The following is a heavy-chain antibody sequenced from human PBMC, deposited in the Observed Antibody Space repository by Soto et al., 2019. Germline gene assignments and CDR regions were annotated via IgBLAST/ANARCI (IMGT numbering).Heavy chain of an antibody. CDR2: IWYDGSNK. D-gene: IGHD4-17*01. J-gene: IGHJ3*02. CDR1: GFTFSSYG. V-gene: IGHV3-33*01. CDR3: ARDERVHGDTEGSDAFDI. Sequence: QVQLVESGGGVVQPGRSLRLSCAASGFTFSSYGMHWVRQAPGKGLEWVAVIWYDGSNKYYADSVKVRFTISRDNSKNTLYMQMNSLRAEDTAVYYCARDERVHGDTEGSDAFDIWGQRTMVTVSS.